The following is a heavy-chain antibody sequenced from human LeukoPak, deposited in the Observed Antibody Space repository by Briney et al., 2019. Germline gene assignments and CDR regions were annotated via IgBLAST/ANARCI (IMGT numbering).Heavy chain of an antibody. CDR2: INHSGST. CDR1: GDSAGSSSYY. J-gene: IGHJ4*02. Sequence: ASETLSLTCAVSGDSAGSSSYYWSWIRQPPGKGLEWIGEINHSGSTNYNPSLKSRVTISVDTSKNQFSLKLSSVTAADTAVYYCARAPRGGYDRIDYWGQGTLVTVSS. CDR3: ARAPRGGYDRIDY. V-gene: IGHV4-34*01. D-gene: IGHD5-12*01.